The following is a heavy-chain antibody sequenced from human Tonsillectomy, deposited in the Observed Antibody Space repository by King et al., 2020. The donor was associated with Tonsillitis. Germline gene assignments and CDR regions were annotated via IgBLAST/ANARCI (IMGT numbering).Heavy chain of an antibody. J-gene: IGHJ3*02. CDR2: ISYDGSKK. CDR1: GCTFSSYA. Sequence: VQLVQSGGGVVQPGKSLRLSCAASGCTFSSYAMHWVRQAPGKGLEGGAVISYDGSKKNSADSVKGRFPISRNNSKNTLYLQMNSLRSEETAVYRSAGGMGWRGDAFDIWGHGTVVTVSS. V-gene: IGHV3-30-3*01. CDR3: AGGMGWRGDAFDI. D-gene: IGHD6-13*01.